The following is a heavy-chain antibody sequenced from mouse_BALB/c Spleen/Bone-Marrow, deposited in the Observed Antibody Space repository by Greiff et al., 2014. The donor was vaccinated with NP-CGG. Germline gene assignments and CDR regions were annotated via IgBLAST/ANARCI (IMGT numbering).Heavy chain of an antibody. J-gene: IGHJ2*01. D-gene: IGHD2-1*01. CDR1: GYTFTSYW. CDR2: INPSTGYT. V-gene: IGHV1-7*01. Sequence: QVQLQQSGAELAKPGASVKMFCKASGYTFTSYWMHWVKQRPGQGLEWIGYINPSTGYTEYNQKFKDKATLTADRSSSTAYMQLSSLTSEDSAVYYCARYGNYGDYFDYWGQGTTLTVSS. CDR3: ARYGNYGDYFDY.